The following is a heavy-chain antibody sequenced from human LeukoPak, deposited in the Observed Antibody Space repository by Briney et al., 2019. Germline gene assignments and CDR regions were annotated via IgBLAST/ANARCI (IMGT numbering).Heavy chain of an antibody. D-gene: IGHD6-19*01. CDR2: IKEDGSWE. Sequence: SGGSLRLSCAASGFTFSSSWMGWARQAPGKGLGWVANIKEDGSWEHYAASVQGRFTISRDNAKNSLYLLMNSLRAEDTAVYYCARDRGWYHADSWGQGTLVTVSS. CDR3: ARDRGWYHADS. CDR1: GFTFSSSW. J-gene: IGHJ4*02. V-gene: IGHV3-7*01.